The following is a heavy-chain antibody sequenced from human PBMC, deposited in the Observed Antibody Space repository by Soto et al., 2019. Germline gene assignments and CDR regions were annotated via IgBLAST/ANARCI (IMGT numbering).Heavy chain of an antibody. CDR1: GFTFSSDS. CDR2: ISSSSSTI. CDR3: ARLGPAIFGVVTYYFDY. D-gene: IGHD3-3*01. Sequence: GGSLRLSCAASGFTFSSDSMNWVRQAPGKGLEWASYISSSSSTIYYADSEKGRFTISRDNAKNSLYLQMNSLRAEDTAVYYCARLGPAIFGVVTYYFDYWGQGTLVTVSS. V-gene: IGHV3-48*01. J-gene: IGHJ4*02.